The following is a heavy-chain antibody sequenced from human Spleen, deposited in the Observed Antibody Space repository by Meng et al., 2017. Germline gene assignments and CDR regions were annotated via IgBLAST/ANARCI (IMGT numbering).Heavy chain of an antibody. J-gene: IGHJ6*02. Sequence: SETLSLTCAASGYSITGSYNWGWIRQSPGKGLEWIGSIYQSGSTYYNPSLKSRVTMSADTSKNQFILKLTTVNAADTAVYYCAGGAVVTLIFYHAMDVWGQGTTVTVSS. CDR2: IYQSGST. V-gene: IGHV4-38-2*01. CDR3: AGGAVVTLIFYHAMDV. D-gene: IGHD2-21*02. CDR1: GYSITGSYN.